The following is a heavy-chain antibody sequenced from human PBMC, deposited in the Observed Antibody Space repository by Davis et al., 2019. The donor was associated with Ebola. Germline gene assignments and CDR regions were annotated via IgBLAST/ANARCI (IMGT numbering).Heavy chain of an antibody. CDR1: GFTFSSYG. CDR2: IWYDGSNK. J-gene: IGHJ6*02. D-gene: IGHD6-19*01. Sequence: PSETLSLTCAASGFTFSSYGMHWVRQAPGKGLEWVAVIWYDGSNKYYADSVKGRFTISRDNSKNTLYLQMNSLRAEDTAVYYCARDIAVAVYYYGMDVWGQGTTVTVSS. CDR3: ARDIAVAVYYYGMDV. V-gene: IGHV3-33*01.